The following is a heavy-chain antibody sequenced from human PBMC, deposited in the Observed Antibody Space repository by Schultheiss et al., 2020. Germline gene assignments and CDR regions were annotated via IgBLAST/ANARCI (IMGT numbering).Heavy chain of an antibody. CDR3: ATSQQVTMDRVYYGLDV. D-gene: IGHD5-12*01. CDR1: GFTFSTYG. CDR2: ISHDGNKK. J-gene: IGHJ6*04. Sequence: GGSLRLSCAASGFTFSTYGMHWVRQAPGKGLEWVAVISHDGNKKFYADSVKGRFTISRDNSKNTLYLQMSSLKGEDTALYYCATSQQVTMDRVYYGLDVWGKGTSVTVSS. V-gene: IGHV3-30*06.